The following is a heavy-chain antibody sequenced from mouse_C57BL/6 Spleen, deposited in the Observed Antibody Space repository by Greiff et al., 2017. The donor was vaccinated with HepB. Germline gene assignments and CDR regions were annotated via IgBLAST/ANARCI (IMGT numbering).Heavy chain of an antibody. V-gene: IGHV1-82*01. Sequence: QVQLKQSGPELVKPGASVKISCKASGYAFSSSWMNWVKQRPGKGLEWIGRIYPGDGDTNYNGKFKGKATLTADKSSSTAYMQLSSLTSEDSAVYFCARDSSGYRYFDYWGQGTTLTVSS. J-gene: IGHJ2*01. CDR1: GYAFSSSW. D-gene: IGHD3-2*02. CDR2: IYPGDGDT. CDR3: ARDSSGYRYFDY.